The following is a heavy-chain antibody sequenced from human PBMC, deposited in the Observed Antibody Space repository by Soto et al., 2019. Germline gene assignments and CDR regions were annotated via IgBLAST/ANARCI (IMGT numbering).Heavy chain of an antibody. CDR3: AGWGGHDYNY. D-gene: IGHD4-4*01. CDR2: ISGSGRKT. V-gene: IGHV3-23*01. J-gene: IGHJ4*02. Sequence: EVQLLESGGGLVQPGGSLRLSCAASGFTFSSHAMNWVRQAPGKGLEWVSGISGSGRKTYYADSVKGRFTIFRDTSKNTVYLQMNSLRAEDTALYYCAGWGGHDYNYWGQGILVTVSS. CDR1: GFTFSSHA.